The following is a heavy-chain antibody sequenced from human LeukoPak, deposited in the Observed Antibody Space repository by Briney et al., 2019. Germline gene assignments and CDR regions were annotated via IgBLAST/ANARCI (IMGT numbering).Heavy chain of an antibody. V-gene: IGHV3-30-3*01. CDR2: ISYDGSNK. J-gene: IGHJ4*02. CDR3: ASSGSYSTFDY. Sequence: GGSLRLSCAASGFTFSSYAMHWVRQAPGKGLEWVAVISYDGSNKYYADSVEGRFTISRDNSKNTLYLQMNSLRAEDTAVYYCASSGSYSTFDYWGQGTLVTVSS. D-gene: IGHD1-26*01. CDR1: GFTFSSYA.